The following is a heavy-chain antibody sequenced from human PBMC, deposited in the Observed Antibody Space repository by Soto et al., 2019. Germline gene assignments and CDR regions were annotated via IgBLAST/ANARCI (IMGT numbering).Heavy chain of an antibody. CDR3: AKSLFRADIVLMVYDY. CDR2: ISGSGGST. Sequence: PGGSLRLSCAASGFTFSSYAMSWVRQAPGKGLEWVSAISGSGGSTYYADSVKGRFTISRDNSKNTLYLQMNSLRAEDTAVYYCAKSLFRADIVLMVYDYWGQGTLVTVSS. J-gene: IGHJ4*02. D-gene: IGHD2-8*01. V-gene: IGHV3-23*01. CDR1: GFTFSSYA.